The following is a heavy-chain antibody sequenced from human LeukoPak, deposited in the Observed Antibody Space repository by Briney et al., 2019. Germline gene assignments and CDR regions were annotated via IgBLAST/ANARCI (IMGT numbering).Heavy chain of an antibody. V-gene: IGHV4-59*01. J-gene: IGHJ5*02. CDR1: GGTFSSYA. CDR2: IYYSGST. D-gene: IGHD3-22*01. CDR3: ARVFSTNYYDNRGWFDP. Sequence: SCKASGGTFSSYAISWVRQPPGKGLEWIGYIYYSGSTNYNPSLKSRVTISVDTSKNQFSLKLSSVTAADTAVYYCARVFSTNYYDNRGWFDPWGQGTLVTVSS.